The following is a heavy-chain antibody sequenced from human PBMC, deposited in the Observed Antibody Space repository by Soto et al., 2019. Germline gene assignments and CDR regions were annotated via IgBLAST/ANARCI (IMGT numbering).Heavy chain of an antibody. V-gene: IGHV4-39*07. J-gene: IGHJ4*02. CDR3: ARGSTTEKVDS. CDR1: GGSISSSSYY. Sequence: PSETLSLTCTVSGGSISSSSYYWGWIRQPPGKGLEWIGSIYHSGSTNYNPSLKSRVAISVDKSKNQFSLKLTSVTAADTAMYYCARGSTTEKVDSWGQGILVTVSS. CDR2: IYHSGST.